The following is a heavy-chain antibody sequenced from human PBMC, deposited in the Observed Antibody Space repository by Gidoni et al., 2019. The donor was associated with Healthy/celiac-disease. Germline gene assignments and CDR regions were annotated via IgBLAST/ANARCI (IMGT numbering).Heavy chain of an antibody. D-gene: IGHD4-4*01. J-gene: IGHJ6*03. V-gene: IGHV3-15*01. CDR3: TTVFDYSHAWDYYYYYMDV. CDR1: GFTFSNAW. CDR2: IKSKTDGGTT. Sequence: EVQLVESGGGLVKPGGSLRLSCAASGFTFSNAWMSWVRQAPGKGLELVGRIKSKTDGGTTDYAAPVKGRFTISRDDSKNTLYLQMNSLKTEDTAVYYCTTVFDYSHAWDYYYYYMDVWGKGTTVTVSS.